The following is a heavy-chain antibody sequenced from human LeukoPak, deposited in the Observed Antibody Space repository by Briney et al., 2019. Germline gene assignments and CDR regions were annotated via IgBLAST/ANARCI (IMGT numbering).Heavy chain of an antibody. CDR1: GGSISSGGYS. J-gene: IGHJ5*02. Sequence: SETLSLTRTVSGGSISSGGYSWSWIRQPPGKGLEWIGYIYHSGSTYYNPSLKSRVTISVDRSKNQFSLKLSSVTAADTAVYYCARTSMVRGVIGNNWFDPWGQGTLVTVSS. V-gene: IGHV4-30-2*01. CDR2: IYHSGST. D-gene: IGHD3-10*01. CDR3: ARTSMVRGVIGNNWFDP.